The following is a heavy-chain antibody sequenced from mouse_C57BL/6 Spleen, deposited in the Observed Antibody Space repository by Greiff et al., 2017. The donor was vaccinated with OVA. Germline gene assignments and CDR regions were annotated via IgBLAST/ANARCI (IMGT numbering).Heavy chain of an antibody. J-gene: IGHJ1*03. Sequence: EVKLMESGGGLVKPGGSLKLSCAASGFTFSSYAMSWVRQTPEKRLEWVATISDGGSYTYYPDNVQGRFTISRDNAKNNLYLQMSHRKCENTAMYDCARYQGYCDVWGTGTTVTGAS. CDR2: ISDGGSYT. CDR3: ARYQGYCDV. V-gene: IGHV5-4*03. CDR1: GFTFSSYA.